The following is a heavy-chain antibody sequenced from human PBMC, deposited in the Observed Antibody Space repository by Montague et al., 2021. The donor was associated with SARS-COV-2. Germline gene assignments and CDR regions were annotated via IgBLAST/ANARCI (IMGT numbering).Heavy chain of an antibody. J-gene: IGHJ4*02. V-gene: IGHV4-34*01. Sequence: SETLSLTCAVYGGSFSDYYWSWIRQPPGKGLEWIGEINHRETSNYNPSLKSRVSIPVDTSKNQFSLYLGSVTAADTAVYYCARGRQHFNMIVVVMTGGEYYFDYWGQGTLVTVSS. CDR2: INHRETS. CDR1: GGSFSDYY. CDR3: ARGRQHFNMIVVVMTGGEYYFDY. D-gene: IGHD3-22*01.